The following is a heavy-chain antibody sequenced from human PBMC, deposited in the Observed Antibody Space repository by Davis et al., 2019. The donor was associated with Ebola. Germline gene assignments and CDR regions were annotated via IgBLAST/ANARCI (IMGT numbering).Heavy chain of an antibody. CDR3: ASAGLSGYDSFGMDV. CDR1: GGTFSSYA. V-gene: IGHV1-45*03. D-gene: IGHD5-12*01. CDR2: ITPFNGNT. J-gene: IGHJ6*02. Sequence: SVKVSCKASGGTFSSYAISWVRQAPRQALEWMGWITPFNGNTNYAQKFQDRVTITRDRSMSTAYMELSSLRSEDTAMYYCASAGLSGYDSFGMDVWGQGTTVTVSS.